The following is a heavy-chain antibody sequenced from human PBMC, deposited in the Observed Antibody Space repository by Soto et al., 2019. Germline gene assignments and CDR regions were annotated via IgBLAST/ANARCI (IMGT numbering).Heavy chain of an antibody. CDR1: GYIFTNFY. CDR2: INPNAGST. Sequence: QVQLVQPGAEVKKPGASVKFSCKASGYIFTNFYIHWVRQAPGQGLEWIGIINPNAGSTNYAQNFQGRVTMTRDTSTSTVYMDLSSLRSEDTAVYYCTSGLASGDYWGQGTLITVSS. V-gene: IGHV1-46*03. CDR3: TSGLASGDY. J-gene: IGHJ4*02. D-gene: IGHD6-6*01.